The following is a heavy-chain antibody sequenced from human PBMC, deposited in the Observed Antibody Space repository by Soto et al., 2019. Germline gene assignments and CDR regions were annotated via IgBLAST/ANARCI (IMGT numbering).Heavy chain of an antibody. V-gene: IGHV1-2*04. Sequence: GASVKVSCKASGYTFTVYYMHWVRQAPGQGLEWMGWINPNSGGTNYAQKFQGWVTMTRDTSISTAYMELSRLRSDDTAVYYCARAPLNIVVVPAARWVGAFDIWGRGTMVSVSS. D-gene: IGHD2-2*01. CDR1: GYTFTVYY. CDR2: INPNSGGT. J-gene: IGHJ3*02. CDR3: ARAPLNIVVVPAARWVGAFDI.